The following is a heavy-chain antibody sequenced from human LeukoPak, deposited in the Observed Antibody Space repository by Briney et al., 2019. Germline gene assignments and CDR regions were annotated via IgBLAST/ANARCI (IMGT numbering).Heavy chain of an antibody. CDR1: GFTVSSNY. Sequence: GGSLRLSCAASGFTVSSNYMSWVRQAPGKGLEWVSVIYSGGSTYYADSVKGRFTISRDNSKNTLYLQMNSLRAEDTAVYYCARDNGYRSGGSCYSLFDYWGQGTLVTVSS. D-gene: IGHD2-15*01. V-gene: IGHV3-53*01. CDR2: IYSGGST. J-gene: IGHJ4*02. CDR3: ARDNGYRSGGSCYSLFDY.